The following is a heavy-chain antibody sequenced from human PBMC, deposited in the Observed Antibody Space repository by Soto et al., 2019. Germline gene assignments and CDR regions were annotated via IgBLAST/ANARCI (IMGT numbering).Heavy chain of an antibody. D-gene: IGHD2-2*01. CDR3: AVGACSSTSCPSYYGMDV. Sequence: QLQLQESGPGLVKPSETLSLTCTVSGGSISSSSYYWGWIRQPPGKGLEWIVSIYYSGSTYSNPSLKSRVTISVDTSKNQFSLKVSSVTAADTAVYYCAVGACSSTSCPSYYGMDVWGQGTTVTVSS. CDR2: IYYSGST. J-gene: IGHJ6*02. V-gene: IGHV4-39*01. CDR1: GGSISSSSYY.